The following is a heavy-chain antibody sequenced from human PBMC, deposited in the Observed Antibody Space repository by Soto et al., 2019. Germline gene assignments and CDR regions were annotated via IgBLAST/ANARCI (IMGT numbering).Heavy chain of an antibody. Sequence: GGSLRLSCAASGFTFSTYGMHWVRQAPGKGLEWVAVLSNDGSNKYYADSVKGRFTISRDNSKNKLDLQMDSLRVEDTAVYYCSRLYYEAVPFDYWGQGTLVTVS. CDR3: SRLYYEAVPFDY. J-gene: IGHJ4*02. D-gene: IGHD3-3*01. CDR1: GFTFSTYG. V-gene: IGHV3-33*05. CDR2: LSNDGSNK.